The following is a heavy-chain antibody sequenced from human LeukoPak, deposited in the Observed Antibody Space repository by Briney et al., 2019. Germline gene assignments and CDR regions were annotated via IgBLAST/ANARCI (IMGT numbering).Heavy chain of an antibody. V-gene: IGHV3-23*01. CDR2: ISGSGGST. CDR1: GFTFSSYA. J-gene: IGHJ4*02. CDR3: ATSVRVAGTLLDY. D-gene: IGHD6-19*01. Sequence: PGGSLRLSCAASGFTFSSYAMSWVRQAPGKGLEWGSAISGSGGSTYYADSVKGRYTTSRANSKSTLYLQMNSPRAEDTAVYYCATSVRVAGTLLDYWGQGTLVTVSS.